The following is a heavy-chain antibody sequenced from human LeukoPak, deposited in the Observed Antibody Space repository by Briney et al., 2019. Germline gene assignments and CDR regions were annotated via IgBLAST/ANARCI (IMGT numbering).Heavy chain of an antibody. CDR1: GGSISSSN. J-gene: IGHJ4*02. CDR3: ARGRSGWYHNFDY. V-gene: IGHV3-21*01. CDR2: ITSSSSYI. D-gene: IGHD6-19*01. Sequence: GTLSLTCAVSGGSISSSNWWSWVRQAPGKGLEWVSSITSSSSYIYYADSVKGRFTISRDNAKNSLYLQMNSLRAEDTAVYYCARGRSGWYHNFDYWGQGTLVTVSS.